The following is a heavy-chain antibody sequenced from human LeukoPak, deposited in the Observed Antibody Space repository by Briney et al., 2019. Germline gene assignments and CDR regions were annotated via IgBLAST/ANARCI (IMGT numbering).Heavy chain of an antibody. D-gene: IGHD3-16*01. CDR2: IYYSGST. CDR3: ARLRYGSYGMDV. CDR1: GGSISSGGYY. Sequence: PSQTLSLTCAVSGGSISSGGYYWSWIRQPPGKGLEWIGYIYYSGSTNYNPSLKSRVTISVDTSKNQFSLKLSSVTAADTAVYYCARLRYGSYGMDVWGQGTTVTVSS. V-gene: IGHV4-61*08. J-gene: IGHJ6*02.